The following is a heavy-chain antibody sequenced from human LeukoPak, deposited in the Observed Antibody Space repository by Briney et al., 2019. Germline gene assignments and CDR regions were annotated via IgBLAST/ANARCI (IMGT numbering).Heavy chain of an antibody. CDR1: GFTFSNAW. CDR3: TRLLPPNYYDSQRRFDY. V-gene: IGHV3-15*01. J-gene: IGHJ4*02. CDR2: IKSKTDGGTT. D-gene: IGHD3-22*01. Sequence: GGSLRLSCAASGFTFSNAWMSWVRQAPGKGLEWVGRIKSKTDGGTTDYAAPVKGRFTISRDDSKNTAYLQMNSLKTEDTAVYYYTRLLPPNYYDSQRRFDYWGQGTLVTVSS.